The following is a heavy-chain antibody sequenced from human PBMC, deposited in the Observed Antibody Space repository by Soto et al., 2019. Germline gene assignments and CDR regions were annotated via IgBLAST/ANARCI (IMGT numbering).Heavy chain of an antibody. D-gene: IGHD3-10*02. CDR3: ARGPGRVPTFDGLDV. CDR2: ISFDGSTR. Sequence: QVQLVESGGGVVHPGRSLRLSCAASGFTFSHYPMHWVRQAPGKGLEWVAVISFDGSTRYYADSVKGRFTISRDNSKNTVYLQMNSLRAEDTAMYYCARGPGRVPTFDGLDVWGQGTTVTVSS. J-gene: IGHJ6*02. V-gene: IGHV3-30-3*01. CDR1: GFTFSHYP.